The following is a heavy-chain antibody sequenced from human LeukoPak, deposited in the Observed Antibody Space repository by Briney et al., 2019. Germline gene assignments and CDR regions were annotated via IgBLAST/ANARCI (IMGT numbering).Heavy chain of an antibody. Sequence: SETLSLTCTVSGGSIGSGGYYWSWIRQHPGKGLEWIGYIYYSGSTYYNPSLKSRVTISVDTSKNQFSLKLSPVTAADTAVYYCARGPDDYGDYGGDYWGQGTLVTVSS. CDR2: IYYSGST. J-gene: IGHJ4*02. D-gene: IGHD4-17*01. CDR3: ARGPDDYGDYGGDY. V-gene: IGHV4-31*03. CDR1: GGSIGSGGYY.